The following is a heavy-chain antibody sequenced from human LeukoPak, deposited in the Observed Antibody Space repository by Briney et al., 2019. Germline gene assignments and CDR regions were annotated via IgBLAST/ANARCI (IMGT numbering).Heavy chain of an antibody. CDR1: GGSISSYY. D-gene: IGHD5-24*01. J-gene: IGHJ5*02. Sequence: PSETLSLTCTVSGGSISSYYWSWIRQPPGKGLEWIGFIYYSGSTNYNPSLKSRVTMSVDTSKNQFSLKLSSVTAADTAVYYCARHTAEKYNWFDRWGQGTLVTVSS. CDR2: IYYSGST. CDR3: ARHTAEKYNWFDR. V-gene: IGHV4-59*08.